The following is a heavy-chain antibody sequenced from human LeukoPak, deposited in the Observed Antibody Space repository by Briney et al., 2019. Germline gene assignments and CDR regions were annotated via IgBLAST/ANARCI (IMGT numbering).Heavy chain of an antibody. J-gene: IGHJ5*02. D-gene: IGHD3-9*01. V-gene: IGHV3-48*03. CDR3: ARETTNYDILTGPENWFDP. CDR2: ISSSGSTI. CDR1: GFTFSSYG. Sequence: PGGSLRLSCAASGFTFSSYGMNWVRQAPGNGLEWVSYISSSGSTIYYADSVKGRFTISRDNAKNSLYLQMNSLRAEDTAVYYCARETTNYDILTGPENWFDPWGQGTLVTVSS.